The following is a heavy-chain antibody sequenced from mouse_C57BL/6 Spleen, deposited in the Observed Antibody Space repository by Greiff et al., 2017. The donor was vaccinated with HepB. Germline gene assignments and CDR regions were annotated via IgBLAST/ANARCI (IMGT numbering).Heavy chain of an antibody. J-gene: IGHJ2*01. Sequence: EVQGVESGGGLVQPGGSMKLSCVASGFTFSNYWMNWVRQSPEKGLEWVAQIRLKSDNYATHYAESVKGRSTISRDDSKSSVYQQMNNLRAEDTGIYYCTGQYYFDYWGQGTTLTVSS. CDR1: GFTFSNYW. CDR2: IRLKSDNYAT. V-gene: IGHV6-3*01. CDR3: TGQYYFDY.